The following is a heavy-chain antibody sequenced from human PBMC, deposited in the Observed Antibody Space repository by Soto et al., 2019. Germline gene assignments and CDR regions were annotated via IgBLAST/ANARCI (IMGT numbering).Heavy chain of an antibody. CDR2: IDPSDSYT. J-gene: IGHJ6*02. V-gene: IGHV5-10-1*01. CDR3: ARHVTGYYGSGSYYNQHYYYYYGMDV. CDR1: GYSFTSYW. Sequence: GESLKISCKGSGYSFTSYWISWVRQMPGKGLEWMGRIDPSDSYTNYSPSFQGHVTISADKSISTAYLQWSSLKASDTAMYYCARHVTGYYGSGSYYNQHYYYYYGMDVWGQGTTVTVSS. D-gene: IGHD3-10*01.